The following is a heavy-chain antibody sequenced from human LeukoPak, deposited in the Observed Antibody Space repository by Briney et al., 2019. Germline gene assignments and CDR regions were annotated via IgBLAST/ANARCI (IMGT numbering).Heavy chain of an antibody. CDR2: INPANGYT. J-gene: IGHJ4*02. Sequence: ASVKVSCKTSGYTFTKYAMHWVRQAPGQTIEWLAWINPANGYTRYSQHFQDRVTVSSDTSADTAYMELSSLRSEDKAIYFCAIRDGRTDHWGQGTLVTVSS. V-gene: IGHV1-3*03. D-gene: IGHD5-24*01. CDR1: GYTFTKYA. CDR3: AIRDGRTDH.